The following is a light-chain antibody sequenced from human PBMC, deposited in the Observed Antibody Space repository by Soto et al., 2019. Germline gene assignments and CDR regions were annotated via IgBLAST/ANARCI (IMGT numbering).Light chain of an antibody. V-gene: IGLV1-44*01. J-gene: IGLJ3*02. CDR3: AAWDDSLNGLV. CDR1: SSNIGSNT. CDR2: SNT. Sequence: QLVLTQPPSASGTPGQRVTISCSGSSSNIGSNTVSWYQQLPGTAPKLLIYSNTQRPSGVPDRFSGSKSDTSASLAISGLQSEDEADYYCAAWDDSLNGLVFGRGTKLTVL.